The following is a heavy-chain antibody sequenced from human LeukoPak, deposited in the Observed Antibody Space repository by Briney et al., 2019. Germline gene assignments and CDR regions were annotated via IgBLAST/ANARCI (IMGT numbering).Heavy chain of an antibody. J-gene: IGHJ4*02. CDR1: GYTFTGYY. D-gene: IGHD1-1*01. CDR2: INPNSGGT. Sequence: ASVKVSCKASGYTFTGYYMHWVRQAPGQGLEWMGWINPNSGGTKYAQKFQGRVTMTRDTSISTAYMELSRLRSDDTAVYYCARGYNWNPFDYWGQGTLVTVSS. CDR3: ARGYNWNPFDY. V-gene: IGHV1-2*02.